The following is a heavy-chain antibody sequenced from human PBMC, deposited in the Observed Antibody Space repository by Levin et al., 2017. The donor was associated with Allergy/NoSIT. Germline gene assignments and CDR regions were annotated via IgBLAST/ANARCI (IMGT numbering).Heavy chain of an antibody. CDR1: GGSFSGYY. J-gene: IGHJ5*02. Sequence: PGGSLRLSCAVYGGSFSGYYWSWIRQPPGKGLEWIGEINHSGSTNYNPSLKSRVTISVDTSKNQFSLKLSSVTAADTAVYYCARGLYSSSWYGDWFDPWGQGTLVTVSS. V-gene: IGHV4-34*01. CDR2: INHSGST. D-gene: IGHD6-13*01. CDR3: ARGLYSSSWYGDWFDP.